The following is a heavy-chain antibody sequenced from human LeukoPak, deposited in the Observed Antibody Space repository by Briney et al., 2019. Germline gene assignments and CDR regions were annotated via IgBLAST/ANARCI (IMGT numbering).Heavy chain of an antibody. V-gene: IGHV3-64D*06. D-gene: IGHD5-24*01. J-gene: IGHJ1*01. CDR2: ISGNGVS. CDR1: GFTFSIAA. CDR3: VGDGRDGYNKYFYH. Sequence: PGGSPRLSCSASGFTFSIAAMHWVRQAPGKGLQYVSVISGNGVSSYADSVKGRFIISRDNSKNTVYLQMSSLRAEDTAVYYCVGDGRDGYNKYFYHWGQGTLVTVSS.